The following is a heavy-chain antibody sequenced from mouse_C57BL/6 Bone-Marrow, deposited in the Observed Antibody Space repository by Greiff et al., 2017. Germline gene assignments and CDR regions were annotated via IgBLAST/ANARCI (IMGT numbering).Heavy chain of an antibody. V-gene: IGHV1-63*01. CDR3: ARWAYYCDFDY. CDR1: GYTFTDYW. CDR2: IYPGGGYT. J-gene: IGHJ1*03. Sequence: QVQLQQSGAELVRPGTSVKMSCKASGYTFTDYWIGWAKQRPGHGLEWIGDIYPGGGYTNYNEKFKGKATMTADKSSSTAYMQLSSLTAEDSAIYYCARWAYYCDFDYWGTGTTVTVSS.